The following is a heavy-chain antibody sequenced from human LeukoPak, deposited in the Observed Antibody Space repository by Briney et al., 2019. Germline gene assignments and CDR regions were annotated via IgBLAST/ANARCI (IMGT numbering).Heavy chain of an antibody. D-gene: IGHD3-22*01. CDR1: DGSIGSYY. J-gene: IGHJ3*02. Sequence: PSETLSLTCTVSDGSIGSYYWSWIRQPPGKGLEWIGYIYDSGSTNYNPSLKSRVTISVDTSKNQFSLKLSSVTAADTAVYYCARAHSAYYYDSSGYPFDAFDIWGQGTMVTVSS. CDR2: IYDSGST. CDR3: ARAHSAYYYDSSGYPFDAFDI. V-gene: IGHV4-59*01.